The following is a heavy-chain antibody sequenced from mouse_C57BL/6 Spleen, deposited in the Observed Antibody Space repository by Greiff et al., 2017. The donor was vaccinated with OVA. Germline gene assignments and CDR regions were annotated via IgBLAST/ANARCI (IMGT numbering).Heavy chain of an antibody. V-gene: IGHV1-82*01. CDR1: GYAFSSSW. CDR2: IYPGDGDT. J-gene: IGHJ3*01. CDR3: ARDEAGPFAY. Sequence: VQLQQSGPELVKPGASVKISCKASGYAFSSSWMNWVKQRPGKGLEWIGRIYPGDGDTNYNGKFKGKATLTADKSSSTAYMQLSSLTSEDSAVYFCARDEAGPFAYWGQGTLVTVSA.